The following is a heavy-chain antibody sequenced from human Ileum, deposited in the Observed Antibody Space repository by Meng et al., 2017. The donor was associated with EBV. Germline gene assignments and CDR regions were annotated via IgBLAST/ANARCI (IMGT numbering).Heavy chain of an antibody. Sequence: QIQGSGPRLVKPSRTLSLTCAVSGDSIISNNWWSWVRHPPGKGLEWIGEIYHSGSTNYNPSFKSRVTMSVDKSKNQISLNLSSVTAADTAVYYCASGRDYAWHSWGRGTLVTVSS. V-gene: IGHV4-4*02. CDR3: ASGRDYAWHS. D-gene: IGHD4-17*01. J-gene: IGHJ4*02. CDR1: GDSIISNNW. CDR2: IYHSGST.